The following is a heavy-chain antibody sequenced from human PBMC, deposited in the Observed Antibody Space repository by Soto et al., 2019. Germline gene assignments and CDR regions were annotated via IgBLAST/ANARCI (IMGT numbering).Heavy chain of an antibody. J-gene: IGHJ4*02. V-gene: IGHV4-59*01. CDR3: ARHDYGDYALVY. CDR2: IYYSGST. D-gene: IGHD4-17*01. CDR1: GGSISSYY. Sequence: SETLSLTCTVSGGSISSYYWSWIRQPPGKGLEWIGYIYYSGSTNYNPSLKSRVTISVDTSKNQFSLKLSSVTAADTAVYYCARHDYGDYALVYWGQGTLVTVS.